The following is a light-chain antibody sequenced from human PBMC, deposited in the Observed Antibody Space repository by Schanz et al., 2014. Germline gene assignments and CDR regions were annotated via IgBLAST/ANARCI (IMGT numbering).Light chain of an antibody. CDR2: AAS. Sequence: AIRITQSPSSLSASTGDRVTITCRASQGISSYLAWYQQKPGKAPKLLIYAASTLQSGVPSRFSGSGSGTDFTLTISCLQSEDFATYYCQQYYSHPTFGGGTKVEIK. V-gene: IGKV1-8*01. J-gene: IGKJ4*01. CDR1: QGISSY. CDR3: QQYYSHPT.